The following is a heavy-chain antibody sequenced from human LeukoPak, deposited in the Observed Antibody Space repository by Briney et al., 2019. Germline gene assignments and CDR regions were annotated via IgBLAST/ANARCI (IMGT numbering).Heavy chain of an antibody. CDR3: AKYGSGTYYNGLH. CDR1: GFTFSGYA. Sequence: GGSLRLSCAASGFTFSGYAMTWVRQAPGKGLQWVSTISVSGENTYYADSVKGRFTISRDISKSTLYLQMNSLRDEDTALYYCAKYGSGTYYNGLHWGQGTLVTVSS. CDR2: ISVSGENT. V-gene: IGHV3-23*01. J-gene: IGHJ4*02. D-gene: IGHD3-10*01.